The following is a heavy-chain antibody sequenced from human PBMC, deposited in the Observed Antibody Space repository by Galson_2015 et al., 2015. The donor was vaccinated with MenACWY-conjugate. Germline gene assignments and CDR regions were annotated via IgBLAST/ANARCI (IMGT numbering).Heavy chain of an antibody. V-gene: IGHV1-3*01. Sequence: SVKVSCKASGYTFTSYAMHWVRQAPGQRLEWMGWIDAGNGNTKYSQKFQGRVTITRDTSASTAYMELSSLRSEDTAVYYCAREGQQWLVWTFDYWGQGTLVTVSS. J-gene: IGHJ4*02. D-gene: IGHD6-19*01. CDR1: GYTFTSYA. CDR2: IDAGNGNT. CDR3: AREGQQWLVWTFDY.